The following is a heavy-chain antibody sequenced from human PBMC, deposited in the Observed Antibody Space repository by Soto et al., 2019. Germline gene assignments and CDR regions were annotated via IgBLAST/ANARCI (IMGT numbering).Heavy chain of an antibody. J-gene: IGHJ4*02. CDR2: ISYDGSNK. Sequence: GGSLRLSCAASGFTFSSYGMHWVRQAPGKGLEWVAVISYDGSNKYYADSVKGRFTISRDNYKNTLYLQMNSLRAEDTAVYYCAKDRLAYCGGDCYSYFDYWGQGTLVTVSS. CDR1: GFTFSSYG. V-gene: IGHV3-30*18. CDR3: AKDRLAYCGGDCYSYFDY. D-gene: IGHD2-21*02.